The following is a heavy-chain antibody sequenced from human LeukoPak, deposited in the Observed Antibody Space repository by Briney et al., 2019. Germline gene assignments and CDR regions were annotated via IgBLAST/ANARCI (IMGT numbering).Heavy chain of an antibody. V-gene: IGHV4-4*07. CDR3: ARDLTGYRSSWYRMDV. J-gene: IGHJ6*02. D-gene: IGHD6-13*01. CDR1: GGSISSFY. CDR2: IHSSGST. Sequence: PSETLSLTCTVSGGSISSFYWSWIRQPPGKGLEWIGRIHSSGSTNYNPSLRSRVTMSVDTSKRQFSLKLRSVTAADTAVFYCARDLTGYRSSWYRMDVWGHGTTVTVSS.